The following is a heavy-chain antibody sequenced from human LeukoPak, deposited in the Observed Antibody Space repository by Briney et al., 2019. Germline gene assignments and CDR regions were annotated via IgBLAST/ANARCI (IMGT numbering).Heavy chain of an antibody. CDR3: ARDPTFGELLDAFDI. CDR1: GFTVSSNY. V-gene: IGHV3-66*01. Sequence: PGGSLRLSCAASGFTVSSNYMSWVRQAPGKGLEWVSVIYSGGSTYYADSVKGRFTISRDNSKNTLYLQMNSLRAEDTAVYYFARDPTFGELLDAFDIWGQGTMVTVSS. J-gene: IGHJ3*02. CDR2: IYSGGST. D-gene: IGHD3-10*01.